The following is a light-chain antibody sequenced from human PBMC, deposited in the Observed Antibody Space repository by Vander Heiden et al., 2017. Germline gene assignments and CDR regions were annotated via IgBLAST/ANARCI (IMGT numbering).Light chain of an antibody. CDR1: QIVSS. CDR2: GAS. CDR3: QQYTNWPPT. V-gene: IGKV3-15*01. J-gene: IGKJ5*01. Sequence: EIAMTQSPATLSAYPGARATLSCRASQIVSSLLIYGASTRATGIPAMFSRSGSGTEFTLTISSLQSEDFAFYYCQQYTNWPPTFGQGTRLEIK.